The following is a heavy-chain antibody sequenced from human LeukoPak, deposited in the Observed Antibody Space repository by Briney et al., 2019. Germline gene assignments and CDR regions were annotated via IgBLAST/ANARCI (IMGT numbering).Heavy chain of an antibody. CDR2: IYDDGTK. CDR3: ARLDVAYFDS. D-gene: IGHD5-12*01. J-gene: IGHJ4*02. Sequence: PGGSLRLSCAASGFTFSNKYMGWVRQAPGKGLEWVSVIYDDGTKYYPDSVKGRFTISRDNSESTLYLQMSSLRAEDTAVYYCARLDVAYFDSWGQGTLVTVPS. CDR1: GFTFSNKY. V-gene: IGHV3-66*01.